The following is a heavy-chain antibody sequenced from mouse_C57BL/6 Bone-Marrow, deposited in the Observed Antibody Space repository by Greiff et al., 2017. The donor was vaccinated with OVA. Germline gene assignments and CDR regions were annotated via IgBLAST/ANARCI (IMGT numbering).Heavy chain of an antibody. V-gene: IGHV1-9*01. CDR3: ARERLGPCGYYFDY. Sequence: QVQLKQSGAELMKPGASVKLSCKATGYTFTGYWIEWVKQRPGHGLEWIGEILPGSGSTNYNEKFKGKATFTADTSSNTAYMQLRSLTTEDSAMYYGARERLGPCGYYFDYWGQGTTLTVSS. CDR1: GYTFTGYW. CDR2: ILPGSGST. J-gene: IGHJ2*01. D-gene: IGHD4-1*01.